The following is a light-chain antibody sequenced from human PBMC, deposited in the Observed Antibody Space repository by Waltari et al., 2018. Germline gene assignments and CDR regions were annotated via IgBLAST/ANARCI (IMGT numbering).Light chain of an antibody. CDR2: LGS. J-gene: IGKJ5*01. CDR3: MQALETRT. V-gene: IGKV2-28*01. CDR1: KSLRRHNGYYY. Sequence: DIVMTQSPLSLSVTPGEPASISCRTSKSLRRHNGYYYLDWYLQKTGQSPQLMIYLGSNRASGVPDRFSGSWSGTDFTLKISRVEAEDVGVYYCMQALETRTFGQGTRLEIK.